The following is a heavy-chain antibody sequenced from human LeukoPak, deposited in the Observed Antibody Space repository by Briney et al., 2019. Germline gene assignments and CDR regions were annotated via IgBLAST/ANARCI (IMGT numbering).Heavy chain of an antibody. CDR2: ISGSPGST. CDR1: GFTFTSYA. V-gene: IGHV3-23*01. Sequence: GGSLRLSCAASGFTFTSYAMSWVRQAPGKGLEWVSTISGSPGSTYYADSLKGRFTISRDKSKNTLYLQVNSLRAEDTATYYCAKAAMVAAPFDYWGQGTLVTVSS. D-gene: IGHD2-15*01. J-gene: IGHJ4*02. CDR3: AKAAMVAAPFDY.